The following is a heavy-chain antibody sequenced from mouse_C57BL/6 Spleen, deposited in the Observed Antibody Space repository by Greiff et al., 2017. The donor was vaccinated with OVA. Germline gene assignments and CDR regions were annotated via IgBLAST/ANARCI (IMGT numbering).Heavy chain of an antibody. Sequence: VHLVESGAELVRPGASVKLSCKASGYTFTDCYINWVKQRPGQGLEWIARIYPGSGNTYYNEKFKGKATLTAEKSSSTAYMQLSSLTSEDSAVYFCARFSYAFDYWGQGTTLTVSS. V-gene: IGHV1-76*01. CDR1: GYTFTDCY. CDR2: IYPGSGNT. J-gene: IGHJ2*01. CDR3: ARFSYAFDY. D-gene: IGHD6-5*01.